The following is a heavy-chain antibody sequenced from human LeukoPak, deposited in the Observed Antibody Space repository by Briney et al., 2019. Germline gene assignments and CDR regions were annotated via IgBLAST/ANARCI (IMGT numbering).Heavy chain of an antibody. J-gene: IGHJ4*02. CDR2: IYYSGST. V-gene: IGHV4-61*01. Sequence: PSETLSLTCTVSGGSVSSGTYYWSWIRQPPGKGLEWIGYIYYSGSTNYNPSLKSRVTISVDTSKNQFSLKLISVTAAGTAVYYCARDRVRGNSNPFFDYWGQGTLVTVSS. D-gene: IGHD4-11*01. CDR3: ARDRVRGNSNPFFDY. CDR1: GGSVSSGTYY.